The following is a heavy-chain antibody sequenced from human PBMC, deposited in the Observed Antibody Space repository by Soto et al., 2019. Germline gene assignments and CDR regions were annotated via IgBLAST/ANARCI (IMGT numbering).Heavy chain of an antibody. CDR3: ARKYCTNTACQAHAIDV. J-gene: IGHJ6*02. V-gene: IGHV4-61*01. CDR1: GGSVSSGSYY. CDR2: IYYSGTT. D-gene: IGHD5-18*01. Sequence: SETLSLTCTVSGGSVSSGSYYWTWIRQPPGKGLEWLGYIYYSGTTNYNPPLKSRITISVDTSGNQFSLKLSSVTAADTAVYFCARKYCTNTACQAHAIDVWGQGTTVTVSS.